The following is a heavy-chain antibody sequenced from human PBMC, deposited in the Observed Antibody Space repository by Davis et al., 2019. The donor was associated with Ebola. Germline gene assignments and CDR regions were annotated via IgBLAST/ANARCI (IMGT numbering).Heavy chain of an antibody. CDR1: GFNVSTYW. Sequence: PGGSLRLSCAVSGFNVSTYWVHWVRQVPGKGLVWVSRINGDGSRTYYADSVKGRFTMSRDNAKNTLYLQMDSLRAEDTAVYYCARDRSGSSFPFDYWGQGTLVTVSP. V-gene: IGHV3-74*01. J-gene: IGHJ4*02. CDR3: ARDRSGSSFPFDY. D-gene: IGHD1-26*01. CDR2: INGDGSRT.